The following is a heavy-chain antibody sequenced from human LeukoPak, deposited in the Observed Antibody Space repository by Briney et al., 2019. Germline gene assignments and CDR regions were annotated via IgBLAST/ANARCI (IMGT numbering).Heavy chain of an antibody. Sequence: GGSLRLSCAASGFTFSSYSINWVRQAPGKGLEWVSSISSSSSYIYYADSVKGRFTISRDNAKNSLYLQMNSLRAEDTAVYYCARLKGGCSGGSCYALNWGQGTLVTVSS. CDR2: ISSSSSYI. CDR1: GFTFSSYS. V-gene: IGHV3-21*01. CDR3: ARLKGGCSGGSCYALN. J-gene: IGHJ4*02. D-gene: IGHD2-15*01.